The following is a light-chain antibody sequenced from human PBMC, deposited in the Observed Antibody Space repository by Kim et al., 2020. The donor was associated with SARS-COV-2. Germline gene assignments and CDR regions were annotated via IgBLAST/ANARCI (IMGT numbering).Light chain of an antibody. CDR1: NLGGKY. CDR2: QDN. Sequence: PAQTASHTGSGYNLGGKYVSWYQQKAGQSPLVVVYQDNHRPSGIPEQFSGSNSGNTATLTISRTQAMDEAYYYCQAWDSSTHNYVFGAGTKVTVL. CDR3: QAWDSSTHNYV. J-gene: IGLJ1*01. V-gene: IGLV3-1*01.